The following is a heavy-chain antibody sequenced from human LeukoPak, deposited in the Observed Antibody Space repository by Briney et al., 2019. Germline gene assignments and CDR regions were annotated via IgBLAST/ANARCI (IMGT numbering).Heavy chain of an antibody. CDR1: GFTFSSYG. CDR3: ARDHRGTFDY. V-gene: IGHV3-30*03. CDR2: ISYDGSNK. J-gene: IGHJ4*02. Sequence: GGSLRLSCAASGFTFSSYGMHWVRQAPGKGLEWVAFISYDGSNKFYADSVKGRFTISRDNSKNTLYLQMNSLRAEDTAVYYCARDHRGTFDYWGQGTLVTVSS.